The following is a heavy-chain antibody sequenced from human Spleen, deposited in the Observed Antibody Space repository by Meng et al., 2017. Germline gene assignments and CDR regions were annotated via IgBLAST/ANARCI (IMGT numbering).Heavy chain of an antibody. CDR2: ISSSSSYI. Sequence: GESLKISCAASGFTFSSYSMNWVRQAPGKGLEWVSSISSSSSYIYYADSVKGRFTISRDNAKNSLYLQMNSLRAEDTAVYYCARRIAVAGLYYYYYGMDVWGQGTTVTVSS. V-gene: IGHV3-21*01. CDR1: GFTFSSYS. CDR3: ARRIAVAGLYYYYYGMDV. J-gene: IGHJ6*02. D-gene: IGHD6-19*01.